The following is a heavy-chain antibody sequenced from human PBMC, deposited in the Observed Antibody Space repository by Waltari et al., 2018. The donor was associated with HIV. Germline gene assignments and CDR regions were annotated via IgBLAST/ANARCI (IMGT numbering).Heavy chain of an antibody. Sequence: QVQLQESGPGLVKPSQTVSLTCTVSGDSTDSSSYYWSWIRQHPEKGLEWIAFVYYRGSTFSNPSFKSRATVSVDTSENQFSLKLTSMTDADTAVYYCARVVYWYFDLWGRGTLVTVSS. J-gene: IGHJ2*01. V-gene: IGHV4-31*03. CDR3: ARVVYWYFDL. CDR2: VYYRGST. CDR1: GDSTDSSSYY.